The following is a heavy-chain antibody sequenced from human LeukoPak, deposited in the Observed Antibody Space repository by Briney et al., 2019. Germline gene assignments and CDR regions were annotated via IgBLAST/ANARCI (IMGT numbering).Heavy chain of an antibody. CDR2: IYYSGTT. V-gene: IGHV4-59*12. CDR3: ARGWFGYCSGGSCYFLDY. CDR1: GGSISSYY. J-gene: IGHJ4*02. D-gene: IGHD2-15*01. Sequence: PSETLSLTCTVSGGSISSYYWSWIRQPPGKGLEWIGYIYYSGTTNYNPSLKSRVTISVDTSKNQFSLKLSSVTAADTAVYYCARGWFGYCSGGSCYFLDYWGQGTLVTVSS.